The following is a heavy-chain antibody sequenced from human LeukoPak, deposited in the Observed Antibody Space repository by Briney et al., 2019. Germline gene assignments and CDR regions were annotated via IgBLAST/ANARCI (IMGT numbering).Heavy chain of an antibody. CDR3: ARDDGGDFNDAFDI. D-gene: IGHD2-21*02. Sequence: PGGSLRLSCAASGFTFSNFGMSWVRQAPGKGLVWVSRINSDGSSTSYADSVKGRFTISRDNAKNTLYLQMKSLRAEDTAVYYCARDDGGDFNDAFDIWGQGTPVTVSS. J-gene: IGHJ3*02. CDR1: GFTFSNFG. CDR2: INSDGSST. V-gene: IGHV3-74*01.